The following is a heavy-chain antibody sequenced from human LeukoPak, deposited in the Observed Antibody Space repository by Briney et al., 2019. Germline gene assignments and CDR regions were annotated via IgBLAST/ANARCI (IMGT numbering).Heavy chain of an antibody. CDR1: GGSISSSSYY. CDR2: IYYSGST. D-gene: IGHD6-19*01. Sequence: SETLSLTCTVSGGSISSSSYYWGWIRQPPGKGLEWIGSIYYSGSTYYNPSLKSRVTISVDTSKNQFSLKLSSVTAADTAVYYCARIKSSGWGAGMDVWGKGTTVTISS. V-gene: IGHV4-39*07. J-gene: IGHJ6*03. CDR3: ARIKSSGWGAGMDV.